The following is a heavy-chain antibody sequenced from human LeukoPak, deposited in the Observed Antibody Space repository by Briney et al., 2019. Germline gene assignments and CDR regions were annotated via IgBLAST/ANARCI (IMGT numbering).Heavy chain of an antibody. J-gene: IGHJ4*02. CDR1: GFTFSSYW. Sequence: GGSLRLSCAASGFTFSSYWMSWVRQAPGKGLEWVANIKQDGSEKYYVDSVKGRFTISRDNAKNSLYLQMNSLRAEDTAVYYCARDQISRNYDILTGYSNYYFDYWGQGTLVTVSS. CDR3: ARDQISRNYDILTGYSNYYFDY. V-gene: IGHV3-7*01. D-gene: IGHD3-9*01. CDR2: IKQDGSEK.